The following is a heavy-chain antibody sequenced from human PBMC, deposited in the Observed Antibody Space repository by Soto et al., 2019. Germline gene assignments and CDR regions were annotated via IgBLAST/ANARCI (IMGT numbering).Heavy chain of an antibody. CDR1: GGSISTGGYS. D-gene: IGHD4-17*01. CDR2: IYHSGST. J-gene: IGHJ4*02. Sequence: SETLSLTCAVSGGSISTGGYSCNWIRQPPGKGLEWIGYIYHSGSTYYNPSLKSRVTISVDRSKNQFSLKLSSVTAADTAVYYCARGMTTVTTFDYWGQGTLVTVSS. V-gene: IGHV4-30-2*01. CDR3: ARGMTTVTTFDY.